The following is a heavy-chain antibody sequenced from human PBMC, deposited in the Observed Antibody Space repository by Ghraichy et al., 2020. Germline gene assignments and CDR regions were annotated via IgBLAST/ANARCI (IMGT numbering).Heavy chain of an antibody. D-gene: IGHD3-10*02. CDR1: GFSVSNYG. J-gene: IGHJ6*02. Sequence: GGSLRLSCAASGFSVSNYGMHWVRQAPGKGLEWVAFIRYDGSNKYYGDSVKGRFTISRDNAKNTLFLQMNSLRVEDSAVYHCAKGDSSGNYYVRDSLNAMDVWGQGTAVTVSS. V-gene: IGHV3-30*02. CDR3: AKGDSSGNYYVRDSLNAMDV. CDR2: IRYDGSNK.